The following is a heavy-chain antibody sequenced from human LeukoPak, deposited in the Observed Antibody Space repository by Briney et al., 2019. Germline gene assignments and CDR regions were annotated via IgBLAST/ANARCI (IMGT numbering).Heavy chain of an antibody. CDR2: INHSGST. V-gene: IGHV4-34*01. CDR1: GGSFSGYY. CDR3: AKSDVDTAMVTTAFDI. J-gene: IGHJ3*02. D-gene: IGHD5-18*01. Sequence: SETLSLTCAVYGGSFSGYYWSWIRQPPGKGLEWIGEINHSGSTNYNPSLKSRVTISVDTSKNQFSLKLSSVTAADTAVYYCAKSDVDTAMVTTAFDIWGQGTMVTVSS.